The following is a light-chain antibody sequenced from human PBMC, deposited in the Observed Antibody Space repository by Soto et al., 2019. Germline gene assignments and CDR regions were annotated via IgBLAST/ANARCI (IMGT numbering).Light chain of an antibody. Sequence: QSVLTQPASVSGSPGQSITISCTGTSSDVGGYNYVSWYQQHPGKAPKLMIYDVSNRPSGVSNRFSGSKSGNTASLTISGRQAEDEADYYSSSYTSSSTLVVFGGGTKLTV. CDR1: SSDVGGYNY. CDR3: SSYTSSSTLVV. J-gene: IGLJ2*01. V-gene: IGLV2-14*01. CDR2: DVS.